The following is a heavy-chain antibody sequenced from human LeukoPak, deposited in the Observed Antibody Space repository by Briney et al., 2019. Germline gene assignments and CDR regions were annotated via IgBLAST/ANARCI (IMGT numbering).Heavy chain of an antibody. J-gene: IGHJ6*03. CDR1: GGTFSRYA. CDR3: ARGPKDYYYYYYMDV. V-gene: IGHV1-69*13. Sequence: SVKVSCKASGGTFSRYAISWVRQAPGQGLEWMGGIIPIFGTANYAQKFQGRVTITADESTSTAYMELSSLRSEDTAVYYCARGPKDYYYYYYMDVWGKGTTVTVSS. CDR2: IIPIFGTA.